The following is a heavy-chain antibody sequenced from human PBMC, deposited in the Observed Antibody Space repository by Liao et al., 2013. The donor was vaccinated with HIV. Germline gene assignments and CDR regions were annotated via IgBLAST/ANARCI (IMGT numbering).Heavy chain of an antibody. CDR3: TRGVRYSSLFDL. CDR1: GGSISSSSYY. V-gene: IGHV4-39*07. CDR2: IYYSGST. J-gene: IGHJ4*02. D-gene: IGHD3-9*01. Sequence: QLQLQESGPGLVKPSETLSLTCTVSGGSISSSSYYWGWIRQPPGKGLEWIGSIYYSGSTYYNPSLKSRLTISVDTSKKQFSLQLHSVTAADTAIYFCTRGVRYSSLFDLWGQGTRVTVSS.